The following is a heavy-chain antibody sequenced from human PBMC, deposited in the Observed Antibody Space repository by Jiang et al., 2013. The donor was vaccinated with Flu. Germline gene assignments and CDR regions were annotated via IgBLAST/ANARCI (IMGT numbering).Heavy chain of an antibody. J-gene: IGHJ6*02. V-gene: IGHV3-74*01. CDR3: AREGTYFYDSSGLEIPTYGMDV. Sequence: TTYADSVKGRFTISRDNAKNTLFLQMDSLRAEDTAVYYCAREGTYFYDSSGLEIPTYGMDVWGQGTTVTVSS. CDR2: T. D-gene: IGHD3-22*01.